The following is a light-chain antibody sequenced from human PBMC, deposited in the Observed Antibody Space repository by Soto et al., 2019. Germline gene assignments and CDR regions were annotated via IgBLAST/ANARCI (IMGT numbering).Light chain of an antibody. J-gene: IGKJ2*01. V-gene: IGKV2-30*01. CDR1: QSLVYSDGNTY. CDR3: MQGTHWYT. CDR2: KVS. Sequence: DVVMTQSPLSLPVTLGQPASISCRSSQSLVYSDGNTYLNWIHQRPGQSPRRLIYKVSDQDSGVPDRVSGSGSGTDFTLKISRVEAEDVGVYYCMQGTHWYTFGQGTKLEIK.